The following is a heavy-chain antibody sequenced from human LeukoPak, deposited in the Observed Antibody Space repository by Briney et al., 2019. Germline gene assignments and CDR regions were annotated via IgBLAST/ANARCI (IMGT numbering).Heavy chain of an antibody. J-gene: IGHJ4*02. D-gene: IGHD5-18*01. CDR1: GFTVSSNY. V-gene: IGHV3-53*01. CDR2: IYSGGSI. Sequence: GGSLRLYCAASGFTVSSNYMSWVRQAPGKGLEWVSVIYSGGSIYYADSVKGRFTISRDNSKNTLYLQMNSLRAEDTAVYYCARANTAMAQFDYWGQGTLVTVSS. CDR3: ARANTAMAQFDY.